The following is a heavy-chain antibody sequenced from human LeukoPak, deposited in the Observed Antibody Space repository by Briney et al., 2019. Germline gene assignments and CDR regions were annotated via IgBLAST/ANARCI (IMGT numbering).Heavy chain of an antibody. Sequence: GGSLRLSCAASGFTFSSYSMHWVRQAPGKGLEWVAVISYDGSNKYYADSVKGRFTISRDNSKNTLYLQMNSLRAEDTAVYYCAKDVGDRGRAFDIWGQGTMVTVSS. CDR3: AKDVGDRGRAFDI. CDR2: ISYDGSNK. D-gene: IGHD3-10*01. V-gene: IGHV3-30*18. CDR1: GFTFSSYS. J-gene: IGHJ3*02.